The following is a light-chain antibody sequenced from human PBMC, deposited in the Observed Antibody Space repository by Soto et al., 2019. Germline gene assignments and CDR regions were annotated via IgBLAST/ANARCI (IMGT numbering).Light chain of an antibody. V-gene: IGKV3-11*01. CDR2: DAS. CDR1: QSVSYH. CDR3: QQRNNWPPWT. J-gene: IGKJ1*01. Sequence: EIVLTQSPATLFLSPGERATLSCRASQSVSYHLAWYQQKPGQAPRLLIYDASNRATGIPARFSGSGSGTDFTLTISSLEPEDSAIYYCQQRNNWPPWTFGQGTKVEIK.